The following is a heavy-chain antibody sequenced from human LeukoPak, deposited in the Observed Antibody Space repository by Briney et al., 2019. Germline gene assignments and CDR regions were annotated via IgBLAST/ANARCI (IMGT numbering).Heavy chain of an antibody. CDR3: ARVDIVVVPAANSLDY. CDR1: GFTFSSYA. J-gene: IGHJ4*02. Sequence: GGSLRLSCAASGFTFSSYAMHWVRQAPGKGLEWVAVISYDGSNKYYADSVKGRFTISRDNSKNTLYLQMNSLRAEDTAVYYCARVDIVVVPAANSLDYWGQGTLVTVSS. V-gene: IGHV3-30-3*01. CDR2: ISYDGSNK. D-gene: IGHD2-2*01.